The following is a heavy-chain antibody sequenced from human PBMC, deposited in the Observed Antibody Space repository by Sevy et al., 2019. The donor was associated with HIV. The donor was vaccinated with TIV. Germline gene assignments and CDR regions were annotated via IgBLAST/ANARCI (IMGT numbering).Heavy chain of an antibody. V-gene: IGHV3-7*04. Sequence: GGSLRLSCVASGFTLRLYWMTWVRQAPGKGLEWVANIKQDGSEMYYVDSVRGRFTISRDNAKSSVFLHMNSLRVEDTAVYYCARVPEWLSFALDIWGRGTLVTVSS. CDR3: ARVPEWLSFALDI. J-gene: IGHJ2*01. CDR2: IKQDGSEM. CDR1: GFTLRLYW. D-gene: IGHD3-3*01.